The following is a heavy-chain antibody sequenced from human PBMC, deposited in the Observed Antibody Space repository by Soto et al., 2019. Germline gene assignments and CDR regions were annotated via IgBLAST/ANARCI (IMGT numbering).Heavy chain of an antibody. Sequence: SETLSLTCAVYGGSFRGYDWTWIRQPPGTGLEWIGEINHSGSTNYNPSLKSRVTLSVDTSKNQFSLKLTSVTAADTAVYYCARDKITGLFDYWGQGTLVTVSS. CDR1: GGSFRGYD. CDR3: ARDKITGLFDY. V-gene: IGHV4-34*01. CDR2: INHSGST. J-gene: IGHJ4*02. D-gene: IGHD2-8*02.